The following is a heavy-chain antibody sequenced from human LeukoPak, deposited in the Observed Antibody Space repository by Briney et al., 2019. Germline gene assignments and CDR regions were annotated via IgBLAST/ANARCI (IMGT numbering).Heavy chain of an antibody. CDR2: ISSISSDI. D-gene: IGHD5-12*01. Sequence: PGGSLRLSCAASGFIFRSYSMNWVRQAPGKGLEWVSSISSISSDIQYTDSVKGRFTISRDNAKNSLYLQMNSLRAEDTAVYYCARDQVDIVATSSDYWGQGTLVTVSS. CDR3: ARDQVDIVATSSDY. V-gene: IGHV3-21*01. J-gene: IGHJ4*02. CDR1: GFIFRSYS.